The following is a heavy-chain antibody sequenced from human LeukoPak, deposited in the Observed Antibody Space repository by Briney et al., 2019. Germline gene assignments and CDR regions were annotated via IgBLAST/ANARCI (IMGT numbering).Heavy chain of an antibody. J-gene: IGHJ4*02. Sequence: GGSLRLSCAASGFTFSSYGMHWVRQAPGKGLEWVAFIRYDGSNKYYADSVKGRFTISRDNSKNTLYLQMNSLRAEDTAVYYCAKGGYCSSTSCYNWNYDYWGQGTLVTVSS. CDR3: AKGGYCSSTSCYNWNYDY. V-gene: IGHV3-30*02. CDR2: IRYDGSNK. D-gene: IGHD2-2*02. CDR1: GFTFSSYG.